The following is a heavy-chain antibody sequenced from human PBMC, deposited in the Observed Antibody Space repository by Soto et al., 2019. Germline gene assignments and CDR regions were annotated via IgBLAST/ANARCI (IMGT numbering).Heavy chain of an antibody. Sequence: LCDSLKISWKGSGYSFTSYLISWVRQMPVKGLEWMGRIDPSDSYTNYSPSFQGHVTTSADKSISTAYLQWSSLKASDTAMYYCARQEQLTSPYYYYGMDVWGQGTTVTVSS. CDR1: GYSFTSYL. J-gene: IGHJ6*02. CDR3: ARQEQLTSPYYYYGMDV. V-gene: IGHV5-10-1*01. D-gene: IGHD6-6*01. CDR2: IDPSDSYT.